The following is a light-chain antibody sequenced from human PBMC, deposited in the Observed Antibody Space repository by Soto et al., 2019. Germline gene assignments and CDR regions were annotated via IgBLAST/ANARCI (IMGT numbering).Light chain of an antibody. Sequence: IVLTQSPGTLSLSPGERATLSCRASQIVSSTYLAWYQQKPGQAPRLLIYGASNRATGIPDRFSGSGSGTDFTLTISRLEPEDFAVYYCQQYGSSGTFGQGTKVDIK. CDR3: QQYGSSGT. CDR2: GAS. J-gene: IGKJ1*01. V-gene: IGKV3-20*01. CDR1: QIVSSTY.